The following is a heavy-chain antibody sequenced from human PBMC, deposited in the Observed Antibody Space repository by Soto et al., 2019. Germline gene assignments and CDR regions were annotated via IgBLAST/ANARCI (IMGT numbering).Heavy chain of an antibody. CDR2: IYYSGST. J-gene: IGHJ4*02. CDR3: ARVSHYYYDSSGYYPPHYIEY. V-gene: IGHV4-61*01. CDR1: GGSVSSGSYY. Sequence: PSETLSLTCTVSGGSVSSGSYYWSWIRQPPGKGLEWIGYIYYSGSTNYNPSLKSRVTISVDTSKNQFSLKLSSVTAADTAVYYCARVSHYYYDSSGYYPPHYIEYWGQGTLVTVSS. D-gene: IGHD3-22*01.